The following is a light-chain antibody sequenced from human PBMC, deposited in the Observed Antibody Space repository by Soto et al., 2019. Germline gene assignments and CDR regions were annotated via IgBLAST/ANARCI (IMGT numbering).Light chain of an antibody. CDR2: EVS. CDR3: SSYTSGSLRA. J-gene: IGLJ1*01. V-gene: IGLV2-14*01. Sequence: QSALTQPASVSGSPGQSITISCTGTSSDVGGYNYVSWYQHHPGKAPKLLIYEVSYRPSGVSDRFSGSESANTAFLTISGLQAEDEADYYCSSYTSGSLRAFGTRPKFTV. CDR1: SSDVGGYNY.